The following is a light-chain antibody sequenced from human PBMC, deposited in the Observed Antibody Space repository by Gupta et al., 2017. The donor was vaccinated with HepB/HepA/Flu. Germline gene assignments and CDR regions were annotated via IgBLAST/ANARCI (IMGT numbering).Light chain of an antibody. CDR2: DAS. CDR1: QSVSSY. J-gene: IGKJ2*01. V-gene: IGKV3-11*01. Sequence: EIVLTQSPATLSLSPGERATLSCRASQSVSSYLAWYQQKPGQAPRLLIYDASNRATGIPARFSGSGSGTDFTLTISSLEPEDFAVYYWQQRSNWYTFGPGTKMEIK. CDR3: QQRSNWYT.